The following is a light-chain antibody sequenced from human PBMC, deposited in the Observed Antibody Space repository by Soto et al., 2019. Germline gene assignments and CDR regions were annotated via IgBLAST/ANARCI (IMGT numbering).Light chain of an antibody. CDR1: QSVSSN. CDR3: QQYGSSPRT. Sequence: EVVMTQSPATLSVSLGDRATLSCRASQSVSSNLAWYQQKPGQAPRLLIYGASTRATGIPARFSGSGSGTDFTLTISRLEPEDFAVYYCQQYGSSPRTFGQGTKVDIK. CDR2: GAS. J-gene: IGKJ1*01. V-gene: IGKV3-15*01.